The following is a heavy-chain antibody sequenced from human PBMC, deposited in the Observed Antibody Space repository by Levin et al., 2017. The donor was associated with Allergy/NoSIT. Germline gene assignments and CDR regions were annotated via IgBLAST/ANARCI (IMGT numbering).Heavy chain of an antibody. D-gene: IGHD2-8*01. CDR1: GLTYSDYY. CDR2: IGISSTSI. V-gene: IGHV3-11*01. CDR3: RMLAGLPS. Sequence: GGSLRLSCAASGLTYSDYYMNWIRQAPGKGLEWVSYIGISSTSIYYADSVKGRFTISRDNAKNSLYLQMNSLRAEDTAVYVGRMLAGLPSWGQGTLVTVSS. J-gene: IGHJ4*02.